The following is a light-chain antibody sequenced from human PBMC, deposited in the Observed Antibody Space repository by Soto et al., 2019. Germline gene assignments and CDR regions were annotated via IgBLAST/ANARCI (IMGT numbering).Light chain of an antibody. Sequence: QSALTQPPSASGSPGQSVTISCTGTSSDVGAYKYVSWYQQYPGKAPKLMIYEVTKRPSGVPDLFSGSKSGNTASLTVSGLQAEDEADYYCTSYVGNDIWVFGGGTKVTVL. CDR2: EVT. V-gene: IGLV2-8*01. J-gene: IGLJ3*02. CDR1: SSDVGAYKY. CDR3: TSYVGNDIWV.